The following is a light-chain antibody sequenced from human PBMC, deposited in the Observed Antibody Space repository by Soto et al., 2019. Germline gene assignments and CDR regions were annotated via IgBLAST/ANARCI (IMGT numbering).Light chain of an antibody. CDR3: AACDDSLNVWV. CDR2: SNN. V-gene: IGLV1-44*01. Sequence: QSVLTQPPSASGTPVQRVTISFSGSSSNIGSNTVNWYQQLPGTAPKLLIYSNNQRPSGVPDRFSGSKSGTSASLAISGLQSEDEADYYCAACDDSLNVWVFGGGTKLTVL. CDR1: SSNIGSNT. J-gene: IGLJ3*02.